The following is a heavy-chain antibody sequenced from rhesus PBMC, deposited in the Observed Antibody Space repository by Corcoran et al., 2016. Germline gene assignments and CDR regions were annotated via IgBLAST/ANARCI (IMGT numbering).Heavy chain of an antibody. V-gene: IGHV1-200*01. CDR3: ARRGSLDV. Sequence: QVQLVQSGAEVKKPGASVKLSCKASGYTFTSYSINWVRQAPGQGLEWMGWINPSNGKTGYAQNFQGSVTMTRDTSTSTAYMELSSLRSEDTAVYYCARRGSLDVWGRGVLVTVSS. CDR2: INPSNGKT. CDR1: GYTFTSYS. J-gene: IGHJ5-2*02.